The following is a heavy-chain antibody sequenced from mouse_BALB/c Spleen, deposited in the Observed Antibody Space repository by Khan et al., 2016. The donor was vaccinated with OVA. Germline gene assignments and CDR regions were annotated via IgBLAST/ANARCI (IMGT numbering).Heavy chain of an antibody. CDR1: GFTFSTYG. CDR3: ARLAYYYNSEGCAY. V-gene: IGHV5-6*01. CDR2: ISSGGHYT. J-gene: IGHJ3*01. D-gene: IGHD1-1*02. Sequence: EVELVESGGDLVKTGGSLKLSCAASGFTFSTYGMSWVRQTPDKRLEWVATISSGGHYTYYIDSVKGRFTISRDNAKNILDLQMTSLRSEDTAMYYCARLAYYYNSEGCAYWGRETLVTVSA.